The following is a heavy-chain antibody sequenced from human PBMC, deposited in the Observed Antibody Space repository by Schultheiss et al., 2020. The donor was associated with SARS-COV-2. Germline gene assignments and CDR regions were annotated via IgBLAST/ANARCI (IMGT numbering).Heavy chain of an antibody. Sequence: GGSLRLSCAASGFTFSSYAMSWVRQAPGKGLEWVSAISGSGGSTYYADSVKGRFTISRDNSKNTLYLQMNSLRAEDTAVYYCARAGVMAAAGLDYYYYYGMDVWGQGTTVTVSS. CDR3: ARAGVMAAAGLDYYYYYGMDV. CDR2: ISGSGGST. J-gene: IGHJ6*02. CDR1: GFTFSSYA. D-gene: IGHD6-13*01. V-gene: IGHV3-23*01.